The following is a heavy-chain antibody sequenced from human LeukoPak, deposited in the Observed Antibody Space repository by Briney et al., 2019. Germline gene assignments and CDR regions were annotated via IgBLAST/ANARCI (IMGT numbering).Heavy chain of an antibody. J-gene: IGHJ4*02. CDR2: INHSGST. Sequence: SETLSLNCAVYGGSFCGYYWSWLRQPPGKGLEWVGEINHSGSTNYNPSLKSRVTISVDTSKNQFSLKLSSVTAADTAVYYCARCGEGDGYNYNGFDYWGQGTLVTVSS. CDR1: GGSFCGYY. V-gene: IGHV4-34*01. CDR3: ARCGEGDGYNYNGFDY. D-gene: IGHD5-24*01.